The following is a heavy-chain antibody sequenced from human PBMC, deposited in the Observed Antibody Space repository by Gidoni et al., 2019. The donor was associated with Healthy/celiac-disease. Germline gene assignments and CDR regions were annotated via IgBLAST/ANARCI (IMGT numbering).Heavy chain of an antibody. J-gene: IGHJ5*02. CDR1: GFPFRSYA. V-gene: IGHV3-30*04. Sequence: QVQLVESGGGVVQPGRALRLSCAASGFPFRSYAMHWVRQAPGKGLEWVAVISYDGSNKYYADSVKGRFTSSRDNSKNTLYLQMNSLRAEDTAVYYCARDPRYYYGSGKWFGWFDPWGQGTLVTVSS. D-gene: IGHD3-10*01. CDR2: ISYDGSNK. CDR3: ARDPRYYYGSGKWFGWFDP.